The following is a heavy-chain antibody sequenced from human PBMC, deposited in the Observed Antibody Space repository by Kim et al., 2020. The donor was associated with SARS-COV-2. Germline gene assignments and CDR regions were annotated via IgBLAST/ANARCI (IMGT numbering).Heavy chain of an antibody. J-gene: IGHJ3*02. V-gene: IGHV3-21*01. D-gene: IGHD3-22*01. CDR1: GFTFSSYS. CDR2: ISSSSSYI. Sequence: GGSLRLSCAASGFTFSSYSMNWVRQAPGKGLEWVSSISSSSSYIYYADSVKGRFTISRDNAKNSLYLQMNSLRAEDTAVYYCARERYYDSSGYSWVLGESPDDAFDIWGQGTMVTVSS. CDR3: ARERYYDSSGYSWVLGESPDDAFDI.